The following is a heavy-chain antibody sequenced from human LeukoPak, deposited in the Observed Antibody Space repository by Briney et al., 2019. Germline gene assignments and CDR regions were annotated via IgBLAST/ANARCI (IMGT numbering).Heavy chain of an antibody. D-gene: IGHD6-6*01. CDR3: ARAWYSSSSYFDY. Sequence: PSETLSLTCTVSGGSISSYYWSWIRQPPGKGLEWIGYIYYSGSTNYNPSLKSRVTISVDTSKNQFSLKLSSVTAADTAVYYCARAWYSSSSYFDYWGQGTLVTVPS. CDR1: GGSISSYY. J-gene: IGHJ4*02. CDR2: IYYSGST. V-gene: IGHV4-59*12.